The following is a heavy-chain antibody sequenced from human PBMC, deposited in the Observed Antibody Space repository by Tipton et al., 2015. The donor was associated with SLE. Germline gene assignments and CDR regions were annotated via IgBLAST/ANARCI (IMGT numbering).Heavy chain of an antibody. J-gene: IGHJ3*01. Sequence: LSLKSRVTISVDKSKNQFSLKLNSVTAADTAVYYCATVDYFDSGDAFDFWGHGSMVTVSS. V-gene: IGHV4-4*02. D-gene: IGHD3-22*01. CDR3: ATVDYFDSGDAFDF.